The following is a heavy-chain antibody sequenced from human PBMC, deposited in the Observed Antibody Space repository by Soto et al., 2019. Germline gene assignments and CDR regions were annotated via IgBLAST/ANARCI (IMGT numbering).Heavy chain of an antibody. CDR3: TTGGGPRGYCSSTSCYEDFDY. Sequence: PGGSLRLSCAASGFTFSNAWMSWVRQAPGKGLEWVGRIKSKTDGGTTDYAAPVKGRFTISRDDPKNTLYLQMNSLKTEDTAVYYCTTGGGPRGYCSSTSCYEDFDYWGQGTLVTVSS. D-gene: IGHD2-2*01. V-gene: IGHV3-15*01. J-gene: IGHJ4*02. CDR2: IKSKTDGGTT. CDR1: GFTFSNAW.